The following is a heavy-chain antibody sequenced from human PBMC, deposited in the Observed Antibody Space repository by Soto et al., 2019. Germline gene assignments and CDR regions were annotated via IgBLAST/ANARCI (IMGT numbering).Heavy chain of an antibody. CDR2: ISYDGSNK. V-gene: IGHV3-30*18. J-gene: IGHJ6*02. Sequence: QVQLVESGGGVVQPGRSLRLSCAASGFTFSSYGMHWVRQAPGKGLEWVAAISYDGSNKYYADSVKGRFTISRDNSKNRLNLKKNSLRDGDRVGYYCAKVILCSWYLSYGMDVWGQGTTVTVSS. CDR3: AKVILCSWYLSYGMDV. CDR1: GFTFSSYG. D-gene: IGHD6-13*01.